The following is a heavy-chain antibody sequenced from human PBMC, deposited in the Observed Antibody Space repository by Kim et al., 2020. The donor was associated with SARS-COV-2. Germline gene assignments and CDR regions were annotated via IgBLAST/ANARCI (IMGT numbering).Heavy chain of an antibody. D-gene: IGHD3-22*01. CDR3: ARPRGYYDWYVDL. V-gene: IGHV4-59*08. Sequence: YNPSLRSRVIISVDTSKNQFSLKLTPVTAADTAVYYCARPRGYYDWYVDLWGRGTLVTVSS. J-gene: IGHJ2*01.